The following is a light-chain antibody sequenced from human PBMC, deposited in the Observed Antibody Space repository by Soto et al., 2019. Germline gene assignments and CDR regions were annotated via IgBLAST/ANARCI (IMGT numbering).Light chain of an antibody. CDR3: SSYTGSSLVV. V-gene: IGLV2-14*01. CDR1: SSDVGGYNY. Sequence: QSALTQPASVSGSPGQSITISCTGTSSDVGGYNYVSWYQQHPGKAPKLMIYDVSNRPSGVSNRFSGSKSDNTASLTISGLQAEDEADYYCSSYTGSSLVVFGGGTKLTVL. J-gene: IGLJ2*01. CDR2: DVS.